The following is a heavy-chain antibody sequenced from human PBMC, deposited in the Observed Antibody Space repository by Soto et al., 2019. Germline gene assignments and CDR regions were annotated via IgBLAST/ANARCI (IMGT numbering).Heavy chain of an antibody. V-gene: IGHV3-72*01. D-gene: IGHD4-4*01. CDR2: IRNKANFYTT. CDR1: GFIFSDHY. CDR3: ASGGNPDYTTYGSGMDV. Sequence: EVQLVESGGGLVQPGGSLRLSCAASGFIFSDHYMDWVRQAPGKGLEWLGRIRNKANFYTTEYAASVKGRFTISRDDSKNSLYLQMNSLKTEDTAVYYCASGGNPDYTTYGSGMDVWGQGTTVTVSS. J-gene: IGHJ6*02.